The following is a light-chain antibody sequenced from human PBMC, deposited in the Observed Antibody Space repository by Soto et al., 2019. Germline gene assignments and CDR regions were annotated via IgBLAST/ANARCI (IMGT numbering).Light chain of an antibody. CDR2: GAS. CDR3: QQYGSSPLT. Sequence: IVLTQSPGTLSLSPGERATLSCRASQSVSGSYLAWYQQKPGQAPRLLIYGASSRATGIPDRFSGSGSGTDFTLTISGLEPEDFVVYYCQQYGSSPLTFGGGTNVELK. V-gene: IGKV3-20*01. CDR1: QSVSGSY. J-gene: IGKJ4*01.